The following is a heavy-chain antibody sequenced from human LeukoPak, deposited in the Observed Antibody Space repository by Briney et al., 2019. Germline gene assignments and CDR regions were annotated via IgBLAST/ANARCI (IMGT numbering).Heavy chain of an antibody. D-gene: IGHD6-19*01. Sequence: PGGSLRLSCAASGFTFSSYWMSWVRQAPGKGLEWVANMNQDGSQKYYVDSVKGRFTISRDNAKNSVYLQMNSVRDEDTAVYYCAISVAARGAVEFDYWGQGTLVTVSS. CDR1: GFTFSSYW. J-gene: IGHJ4*02. CDR2: MNQDGSQK. CDR3: AISVAARGAVEFDY. V-gene: IGHV3-7*01.